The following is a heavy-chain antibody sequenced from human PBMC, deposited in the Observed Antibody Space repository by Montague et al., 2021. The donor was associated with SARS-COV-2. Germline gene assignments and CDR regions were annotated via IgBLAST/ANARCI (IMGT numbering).Heavy chain of an antibody. CDR3: ARESGSGSYLVY. CDR2: IYYSGST. J-gene: IGHJ4*02. V-gene: IGHV4-39*01. CDR1: GGSISSSSYY. Sequence: SETLSLTCTVSGGSISSSSYYWGWIRQPPEKGLEWIGSIYYSGSTYYNPSLKSRVTISLDTSKNQFSLKLSSVTAADTAVYYCARESGSGSYLVYWGQGTLVTVSS. D-gene: IGHD3-10*01.